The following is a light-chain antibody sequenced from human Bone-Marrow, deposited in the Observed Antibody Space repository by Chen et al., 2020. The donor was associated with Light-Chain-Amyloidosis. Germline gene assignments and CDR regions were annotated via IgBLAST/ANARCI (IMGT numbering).Light chain of an antibody. V-gene: IGLV3-25*03. J-gene: IGLJ2*01. CDR2: RDT. CDR1: DLPTKY. CDR3: QSADSSGTYEVI. Sequence: SYELTQPPSVSVSPGQTARITCSGDDLPTKYAYWYQQKPGPAPVLVIHRDTDRPSGISERFSGSSSGTTATLTIRGVQAEDEADYHCQSADSSGTYEVIFGGGTKLTVL.